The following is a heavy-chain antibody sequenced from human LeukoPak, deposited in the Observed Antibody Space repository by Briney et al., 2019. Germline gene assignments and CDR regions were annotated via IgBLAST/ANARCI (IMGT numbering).Heavy chain of an antibody. Sequence: ASVKVSCKASGYTFTSYGISWVRQAPGQGLEWMGWISAYNGNTNYAQKLQGRVTMTTDTSTSTAYMELRSLRSDDTAMYYCARDPIYDFWSGPPRPDAFDIWGQGTMVTVSS. V-gene: IGHV1-18*01. J-gene: IGHJ3*02. D-gene: IGHD3-3*01. CDR3: ARDPIYDFWSGPPRPDAFDI. CDR1: GYTFTSYG. CDR2: ISAYNGNT.